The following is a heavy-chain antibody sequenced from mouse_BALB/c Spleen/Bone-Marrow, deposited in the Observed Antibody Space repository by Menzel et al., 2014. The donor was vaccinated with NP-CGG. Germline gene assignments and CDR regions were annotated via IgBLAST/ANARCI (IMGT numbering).Heavy chain of an antibody. D-gene: IGHD2-4*01. CDR3: TGALMIVTGPMDY. CDR2: ISYDGSN. CDR1: GYSITGGYF. V-gene: IGHV3-6*02. Sequence: VQLKESGPGLVKPSQSLSLTCSVTGYSITGGYFWNWIRQFPGNKLEWMGYISYDGSNNYNPSLKNRISIIRDTSRNQFFLKLNSVTTEDTAEYFCTGALMIVTGPMDYWGQGTSVTVSS. J-gene: IGHJ4*01.